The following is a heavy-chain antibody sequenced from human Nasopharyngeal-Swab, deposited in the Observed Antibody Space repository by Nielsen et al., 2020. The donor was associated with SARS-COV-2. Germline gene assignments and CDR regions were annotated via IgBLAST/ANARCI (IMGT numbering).Heavy chain of an antibody. V-gene: IGHV3-73*01. Sequence: VRQAPGKGLEWVGRIGDKDHNYATTYGASVQGRFTISRDDSKNTAFLQMDSLKTEDTALYCCTTDFYFDYWGQGTLVTVSS. J-gene: IGHJ4*02. CDR2: IGDKDHNYAT. CDR3: TTDFYFDY.